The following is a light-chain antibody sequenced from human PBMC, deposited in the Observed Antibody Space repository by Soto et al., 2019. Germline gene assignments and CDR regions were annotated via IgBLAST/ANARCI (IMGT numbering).Light chain of an antibody. CDR2: WAS. Sequence: DIVMTQSPDSLAVSLGERATLNCRSSQSVLYSFSNKNNLAWYQQKPGQPPRLLIYWASTREFGVPDRFSGSGSGTDFTLTISSLQAEDVAVYYCQQYNSTPWTFGQGTKVEIK. CDR1: QSVLYSFSNKNN. V-gene: IGKV4-1*01. CDR3: QQYNSTPWT. J-gene: IGKJ1*01.